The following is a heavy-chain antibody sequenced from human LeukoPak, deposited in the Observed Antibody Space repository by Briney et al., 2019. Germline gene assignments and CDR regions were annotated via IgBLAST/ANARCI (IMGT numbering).Heavy chain of an antibody. V-gene: IGHV3-23*01. Sequence: GGSLRLSCAPSGFTFSSYAMSWVRQAPGKGLEWVSAISGSGGSTYYADSVKGRFTISRDNSKNTLYLQMNSLGAEDTAVYYCAKLGGDHKYYYYYMDVWGKGTTVTVSS. D-gene: IGHD2-21*02. J-gene: IGHJ6*03. CDR1: GFTFSSYA. CDR2: ISGSGGST. CDR3: AKLGGDHKYYYYYMDV.